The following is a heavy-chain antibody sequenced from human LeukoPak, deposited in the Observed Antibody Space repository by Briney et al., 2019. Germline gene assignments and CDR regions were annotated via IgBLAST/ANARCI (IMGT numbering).Heavy chain of an antibody. CDR1: GFTFDDYA. V-gene: IGHV3-30*18. D-gene: IGHD6-13*01. CDR3: AKDRSHSWTFDY. J-gene: IGHJ4*02. Sequence: PGRSLRLSCAASGFTFDDYAMHWVRQAPGKGLEWVAIISYDGSNKYYADSVKGRFTISRDNSKNTLYLQMNSLRAEDTAVYYCAKDRSHSWTFDYWGQGTLVTVSS. CDR2: ISYDGSNK.